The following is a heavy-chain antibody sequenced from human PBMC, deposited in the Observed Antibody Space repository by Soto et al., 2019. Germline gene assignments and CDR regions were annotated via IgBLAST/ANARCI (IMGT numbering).Heavy chain of an antibody. J-gene: IGHJ1*01. CDR2: IYYSGST. D-gene: IGHD4-17*01. CDR1: GGSISSYY. Sequence: SETLSLTCTVSGGSISSYYWSWIRQPPGKGLEWIGYIYYSGSTNYNPSLKSRVTISVDTSKNQFSLKLSSVTATDTAVYYCAIHATVTTDDFQHWGPGTRATVPS. V-gene: IGHV4-59*08. CDR3: AIHATVTTDDFQH.